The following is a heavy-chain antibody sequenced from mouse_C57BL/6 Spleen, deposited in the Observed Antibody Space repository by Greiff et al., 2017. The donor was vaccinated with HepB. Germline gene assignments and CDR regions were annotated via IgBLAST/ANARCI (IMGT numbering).Heavy chain of an antibody. D-gene: IGHD1-1*01. CDR2: INPNNGGT. CDR1: GYTFTDYY. J-gene: IGHJ2*01. V-gene: IGHV1-26*01. Sequence: VQLQQSGPELVKPGASVKISCKASGYTFTDYYMNWVKQSHGKSLEWIGDINPNNGGTSYNQKFKGKATLTVDKSSSTAYMELRSLTSEDSAVYYCANLYYGSSYGYWGQGTTLTVSS. CDR3: ANLYYGSSYGY.